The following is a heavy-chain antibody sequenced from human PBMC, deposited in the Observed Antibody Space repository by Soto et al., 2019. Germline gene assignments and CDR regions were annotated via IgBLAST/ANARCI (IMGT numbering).Heavy chain of an antibody. V-gene: IGHV4-59*01. J-gene: IGHJ4*02. CDR1: GGSMNNYF. CDR2: AHYSGAT. CDR3: ARGVSFMTTVTTFYFDF. Sequence: HVQLQESGPGLVKPSETLSLTCNVSGGSMNNYFWTWIRQPPGKGLEWIGYAHYSGATNYNPSLMSRLTISVDTSNKQFSLKLTSVTAADTAVYYCARGVSFMTTVTTFYFDFWGQGTLVTVSS. D-gene: IGHD4-17*01.